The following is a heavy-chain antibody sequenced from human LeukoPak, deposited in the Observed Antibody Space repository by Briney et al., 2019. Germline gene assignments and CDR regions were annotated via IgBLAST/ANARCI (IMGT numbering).Heavy chain of an antibody. Sequence: GGSLRLSCAASGFTFSSYWIHWVRQAPGKGLVWVSRINTDGSYTSYADFVKGRFTISRDNSKNTLYLQMNSLRAEDTAVYYCAKARYYFDYWGQGTLVTVSS. CDR1: GFTFSSYW. CDR2: INTDGSYT. J-gene: IGHJ4*02. V-gene: IGHV3-74*01. CDR3: AKARYYFDY.